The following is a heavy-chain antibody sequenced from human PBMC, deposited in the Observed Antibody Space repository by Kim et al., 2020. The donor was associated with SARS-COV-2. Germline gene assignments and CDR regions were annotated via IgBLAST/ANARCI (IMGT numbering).Heavy chain of an antibody. CDR1: GFTFSSYD. Sequence: GGSLRLSCAASGFTFSSYDMHWVRQATGKGLEWVSAIGTAGDTYYPGSVKGRFTISRENAKNSLYLQMNSLRAGDTAVYYCARGRYYYDSSGYFDYWGQGTLVTVSS. V-gene: IGHV3-13*04. CDR3: ARGRYYYDSSGYFDY. CDR2: IGTAGDT. J-gene: IGHJ4*02. D-gene: IGHD3-22*01.